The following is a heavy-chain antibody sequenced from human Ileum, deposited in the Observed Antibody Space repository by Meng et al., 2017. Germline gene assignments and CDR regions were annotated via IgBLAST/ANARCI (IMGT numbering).Heavy chain of an antibody. CDR1: GFTFSNYA. J-gene: IGHJ4*02. V-gene: IGHV3-30*01. D-gene: IGHD5-18*01. CDR3: ARETEGVNGAMVGD. Sequence: SLMLSFDAPGFTFSNYAMHLVRQAPGQGPEWLALITFNSEYKFYADSVKGRFTISRDNSINTLFLQMNSLRDADTAVYYCARETEGVNGAMVGDWGQGTLVTVSS. CDR2: ITFNSEYK.